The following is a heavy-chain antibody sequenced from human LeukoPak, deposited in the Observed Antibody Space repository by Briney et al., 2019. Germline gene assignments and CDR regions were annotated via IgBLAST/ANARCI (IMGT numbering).Heavy chain of an antibody. Sequence: PSETLSLTCTVSGGSISSYYWSWIPQPPGKGLEWIGYIYYSGSTNYNPSLKSRVTISVDTSKNQFSLKLSSVTAADTAVYYCASAYCSSTSCFDYWGQGTLVTVSS. CDR1: GGSISSYY. CDR2: IYYSGST. D-gene: IGHD2-2*01. V-gene: IGHV4-59*01. J-gene: IGHJ4*02. CDR3: ASAYCSSTSCFDY.